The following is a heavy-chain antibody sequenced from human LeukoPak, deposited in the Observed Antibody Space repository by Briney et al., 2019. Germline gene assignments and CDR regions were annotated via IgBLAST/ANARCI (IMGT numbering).Heavy chain of an antibody. CDR1: GGSFSGYY. V-gene: IGHV4-34*01. D-gene: IGHD5-18*01. CDR3: ARGKWGYSYGSGAFDI. Sequence: SETLSLTCAVYGGSFSGYYRSWIRQPPGKGLEWIGEINHSGSTNYNPSLKSRVTISVDTSKNQFSLKLSSVTAADTAVYYCARGKWGYSYGSGAFDIWGQGTMVTVSS. J-gene: IGHJ3*02. CDR2: INHSGST.